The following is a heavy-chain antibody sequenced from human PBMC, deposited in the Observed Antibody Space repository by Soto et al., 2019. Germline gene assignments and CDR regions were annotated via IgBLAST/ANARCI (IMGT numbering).Heavy chain of an antibody. CDR2: IYHSGSF. J-gene: IGHJ4*02. D-gene: IGHD6-19*01. CDR1: GDSISSVGYS. Sequence: PSETLSLTCAVSGDSISSVGYSWNWILHPPGEGLEWIGYIYHSGSFLYNPSLKSRVTISLDRSKNQFSLRLSSVTAADTAVFYCARSVGYRSDMWPYYFDDWGKGDLVTVSS. V-gene: IGHV4-30-2*01. CDR3: ARSVGYRSDMWPYYFDD.